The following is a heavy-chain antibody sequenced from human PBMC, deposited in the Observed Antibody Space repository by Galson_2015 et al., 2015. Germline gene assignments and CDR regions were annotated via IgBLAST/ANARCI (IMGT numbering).Heavy chain of an antibody. D-gene: IGHD1-14*01. Sequence: QSGAEVKKPGESLKISCKGSGYSFTNYWIAWVRQMPGKGLEWMGVIYPDDSDTRYRPSFQGQVTISADKSISTAYLQWSSLKASDTAMYYCAKSRISASRSTFDIWGQGTMVTVSS. V-gene: IGHV5-51*01. CDR3: AKSRISASRSTFDI. CDR2: IYPDDSDT. J-gene: IGHJ3*02. CDR1: GYSFTNYW.